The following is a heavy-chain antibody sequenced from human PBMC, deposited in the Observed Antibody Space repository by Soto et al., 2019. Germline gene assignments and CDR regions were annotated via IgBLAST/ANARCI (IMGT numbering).Heavy chain of an antibody. CDR3: ARSRRITIFGVVLYYYYYYGMGV. J-gene: IGHJ6*02. D-gene: IGHD3-3*01. Sequence: VSVTGSWQASGHTYTLCNVAVGRQDSGQGPEGMGIINPSGGSTSYAQKFQGRVTMTRDTSTSTVYMELSSLRSEDTAVYYCARSRRITIFGVVLYYYYYYGMGVWGQGTTVTGTS. V-gene: IGHV1-46*01. CDR2: INPSGGST. CDR1: GHTYTLCN.